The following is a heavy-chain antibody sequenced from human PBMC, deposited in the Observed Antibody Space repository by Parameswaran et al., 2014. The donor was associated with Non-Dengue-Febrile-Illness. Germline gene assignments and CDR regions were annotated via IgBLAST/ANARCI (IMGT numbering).Heavy chain of an antibody. CDR3: ARDHPLRLDSGSYYPRGRAYFDY. V-gene: IGHV1-18*01. J-gene: IGHJ4*02. Sequence: ISSARLVRQAPGQGLEWMGWISAYNGNTNYAQKLQGRVTMTTDTSTSTAYMELRSLRSDDTAVYYCARDHPLRLDSGSYYPRGRAYFDYWGQGTLVTVSS. CDR1: ISS. CDR2: ISAYNGNT. D-gene: IGHD1-26*01.